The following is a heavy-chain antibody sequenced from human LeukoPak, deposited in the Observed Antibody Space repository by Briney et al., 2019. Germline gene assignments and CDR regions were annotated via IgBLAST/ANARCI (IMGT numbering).Heavy chain of an antibody. J-gene: IGHJ6*03. CDR1: GFTFDDYG. V-gene: IGHV3-20*04. CDR3: ARDRSGWEWLFSPYYYYMDV. CDR2: INWNGGST. D-gene: IGHD3-3*01. Sequence: RTGGSLRLACADSGFTFDDYGMSWVRQAPGKGLEWVSGINWNGGSTGYADSVKGRFTISRDNAKNSLYLQMNSLRAEDTALYYCARDRSGWEWLFSPYYYYMDVWGKGTTVTVSS.